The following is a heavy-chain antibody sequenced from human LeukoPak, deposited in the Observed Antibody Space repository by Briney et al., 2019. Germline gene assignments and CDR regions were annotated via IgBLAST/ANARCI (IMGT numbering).Heavy chain of an antibody. CDR3: ARWYSSGWYYFDY. CDR1: GGSISSYY. D-gene: IGHD6-19*01. Sequence: SETLSLTCTVSGGSISSYYWGWIRQPPGKGLEWIGSIYYSGSTYYNPSLKSRVTISVDTSKNQFSLKLSSVTAADTAVYYCARWYSSGWYYFDYWGQGTLVTVSS. J-gene: IGHJ4*02. CDR2: IYYSGST. V-gene: IGHV4-39*01.